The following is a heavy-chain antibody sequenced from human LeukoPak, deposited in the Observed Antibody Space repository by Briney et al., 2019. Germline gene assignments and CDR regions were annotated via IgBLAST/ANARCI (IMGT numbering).Heavy chain of an antibody. V-gene: IGHV1-46*01. J-gene: IGHJ4*02. D-gene: IGHD2-15*01. CDR1: GYTFTSYY. CDR3: ALPRLYCSGGSCYSSDY. CDR2: INPSGGST. Sequence: ASVKVSCKASGYTFTSYYMHWVRQAPGEGLEWMGIINPSGGSTSYAQKFQGRVTMTRDMSTSTVYMELSSLRSEDTAVYYCALPRLYCSGGSCYSSDYWGQGTLVTVSS.